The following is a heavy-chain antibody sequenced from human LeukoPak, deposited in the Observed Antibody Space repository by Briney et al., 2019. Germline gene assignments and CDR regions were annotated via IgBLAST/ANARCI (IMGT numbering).Heavy chain of an antibody. Sequence: SGGSLRLSCAASGFTFSSYGMHWVRQAPGKGLEWVAFIRYDGSNKYYADSVKGRFTISRDNSKNTLYLQMNSLRAEDTAVYYCAKDGSYYYDSSGYYHLDYWGQGTLVTVSS. J-gene: IGHJ4*02. V-gene: IGHV3-30*02. CDR3: AKDGSYYYDSSGYYHLDY. CDR2: IRYDGSNK. CDR1: GFTFSSYG. D-gene: IGHD3-22*01.